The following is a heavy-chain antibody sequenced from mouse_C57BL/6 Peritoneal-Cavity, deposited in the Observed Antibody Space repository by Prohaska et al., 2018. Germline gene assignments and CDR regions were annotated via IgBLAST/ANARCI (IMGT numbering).Heavy chain of an antibody. V-gene: IGHV1-55*01. CDR2: IYPGSGST. D-gene: IGHD3-2*02. Sequence: SVKMSCKASGYTFTSYWITWVKQRPGHGLEWIGDIYPGSGSTNYNEKFKSKATRTVDTSSSTAYMQLSSLTSEDSAVYYGANQAYFDYWGQGTTLTVSS. CDR1: GYTFTSYW. J-gene: IGHJ2*01. CDR3: ANQAYFDY.